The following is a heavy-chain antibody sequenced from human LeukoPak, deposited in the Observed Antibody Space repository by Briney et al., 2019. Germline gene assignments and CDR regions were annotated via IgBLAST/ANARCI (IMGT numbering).Heavy chain of an antibody. V-gene: IGHV4-39*07. D-gene: IGHD2-21*02. CDR3: ARSPAILYGSPAFDI. CDR2: ISYSGRT. CDR1: GGSISSSNDF. Sequence: SETLSLTCTVSGGSISSSNDFWAWIRQPRIRQPPGKGLEWIGSISYSGRTYYNPSLKSRVTISVDSSKNQFSLKLSSVTAADTAVYFCARSPAILYGSPAFDIWGQGTMVTVSS. J-gene: IGHJ3*02.